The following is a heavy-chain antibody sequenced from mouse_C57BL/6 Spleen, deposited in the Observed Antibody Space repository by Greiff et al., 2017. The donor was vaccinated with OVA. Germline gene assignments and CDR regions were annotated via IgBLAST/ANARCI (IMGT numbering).Heavy chain of an antibody. V-gene: IGHV1-42*01. D-gene: IGHD2-3*01. CDR1: GYSFTGYY. CDR2: INPSTGGT. J-gene: IGHJ3*01. Sequence: VQLKQSGPELVKPGASVKISCKASGYSFTGYYMNWVKQSPEKSLEWIGEINPSTGGTTYNQKFKAKATLTVDKSSSTAYMQLKSLTSEDSAVYYCASPPYDGYSAWFAYWGQGTLVTVSA. CDR3: ASPPYDGYSAWFAY.